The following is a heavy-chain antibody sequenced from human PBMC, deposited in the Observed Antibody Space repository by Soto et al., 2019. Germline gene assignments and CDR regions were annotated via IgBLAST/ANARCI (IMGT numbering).Heavy chain of an antibody. CDR1: GGSISSYY. J-gene: IGHJ5*02. D-gene: IGHD6-13*01. V-gene: IGHV4-59*01. CDR2: IYYSGST. CDR3: ARPRVRGAAYSWFDP. Sequence: SETLSLTCTVSGGSISSYYWSWIRQPPGKGLEWIGYIYYSGSTNYNPSLKSRVTISVDTSKNQFSLKLSSVTAADTAVYYCARPRVRGAAYSWFDPWGQGTLVTVYS.